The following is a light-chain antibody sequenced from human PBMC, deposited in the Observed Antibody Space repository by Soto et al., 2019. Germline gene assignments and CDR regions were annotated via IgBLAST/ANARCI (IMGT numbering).Light chain of an antibody. CDR3: HQYFRSPLT. V-gene: IGKV4-1*01. CDR2: WAT. CDR1: ESILFSSKNRNH. J-gene: IGKJ4*01. Sequence: DIVMSQSPDSVDLSLGESATISCKSSESILFSSKNRNHLSWYQQKPGQPPKLLIYWATTRESGVPDRFSGSGSGTDFTLTVSGLQAEDVAIYYCHQYFRSPLTFGGGTKVDI.